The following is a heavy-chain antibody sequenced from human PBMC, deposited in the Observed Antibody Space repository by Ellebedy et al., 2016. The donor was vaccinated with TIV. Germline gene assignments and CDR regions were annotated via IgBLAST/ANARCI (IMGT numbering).Heavy chain of an antibody. CDR2: IWYDGSNR. J-gene: IGHJ4*02. V-gene: IGHV3-33*01. Sequence: GGSLRLXXAASGFTFSNYGMHWVRQAPGKGLEWVAGIWYDGSNRNYADSVKGRFTISRDNSKNTLYLQMNSLRAEDTAVYYCARDSYSFDSSGYYFDYWGQGTLVTVFS. CDR3: ARDSYSFDSSGYYFDY. D-gene: IGHD3-22*01. CDR1: GFTFSNYG.